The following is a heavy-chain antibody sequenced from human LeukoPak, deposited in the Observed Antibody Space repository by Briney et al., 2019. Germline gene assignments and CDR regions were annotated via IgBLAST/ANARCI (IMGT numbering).Heavy chain of an antibody. CDR3: SRTDSRGLHVFDT. CDR2: IKQDGSEK. D-gene: IGHD3-22*01. Sequence: GGSLRLSCAASGFTFSSYWMSWVRQAPGKGLEWVANIKQDGSEKYYVDSVKGRVTISRGNAKNSLYLQMNSLRAEDTAVYYCSRTDSRGLHVFDTWGQGTQVTVSS. V-gene: IGHV3-7*03. CDR1: GFTFSSYW. J-gene: IGHJ3*02.